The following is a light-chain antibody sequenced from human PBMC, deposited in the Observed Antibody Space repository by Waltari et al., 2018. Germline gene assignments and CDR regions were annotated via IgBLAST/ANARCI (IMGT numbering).Light chain of an antibody. Sequence: QPALTQPPSASGSPGQSVTISCTGTSSDVGGYNYVSGYQQPPGKAPKLMISEVTRRPSGVPDRFSGSKSGNTASLTVSGPQAEDEADYYCSSYAGSNNLVFGGGTKLTVL. CDR1: SSDVGGYNY. CDR2: EVT. J-gene: IGLJ2*01. CDR3: SSYAGSNNLV. V-gene: IGLV2-8*01.